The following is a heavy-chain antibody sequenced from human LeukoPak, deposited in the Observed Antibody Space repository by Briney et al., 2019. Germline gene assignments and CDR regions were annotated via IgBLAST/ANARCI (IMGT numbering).Heavy chain of an antibody. CDR2: IIPIFGTA. D-gene: IGHD2-2*01. CDR1: GYTFTSYD. V-gene: IGHV1-69*13. Sequence: SVKVSCKASGYTFTSYDINWVRQATGQGLEWMGGIIPIFGTANYAQKFQGRVTITADESTSTAYMELSSLRSEDTSVYYCAKQLMHQLGFQQWGQGTLVTVSS. CDR3: AKQLMHQLGFQQ. J-gene: IGHJ1*01.